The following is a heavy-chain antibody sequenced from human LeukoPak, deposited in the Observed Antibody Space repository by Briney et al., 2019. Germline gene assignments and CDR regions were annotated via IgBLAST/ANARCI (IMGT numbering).Heavy chain of an antibody. J-gene: IGHJ3*02. Sequence: GGSLRLSCAGSGFTFSDYYMTWFRQAPGKALEWISYIGTTGGDMTYADSVKGRFTISRDNAKNSLYLQMNGLRAEDTAVYYCAKGGMTSGWKGGAFDIWGQGTLVIVYS. D-gene: IGHD6-19*01. CDR2: IGTTGGDM. V-gene: IGHV3-11*04. CDR1: GFTFSDYY. CDR3: AKGGMTSGWKGGAFDI.